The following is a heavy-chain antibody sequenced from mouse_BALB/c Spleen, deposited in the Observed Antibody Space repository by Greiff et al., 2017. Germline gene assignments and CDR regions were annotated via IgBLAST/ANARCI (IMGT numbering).Heavy chain of an antibody. J-gene: IGHJ2*01. CDR3: EGRDYDWDLDY. D-gene: IGHD2-4*01. V-gene: IGHV1-61*01. CDR1: GYTFTSYW. CDR2: IDPSDSET. Sequence: QVQLQQPGPELVRPGASVKLSCKASGYTFTSYWMNWVKQRPGQGLEWIGMIDPSDSETHYNQMFKDKATLTVDKSSSTAYMQLSSLTSEDSAVYYSEGRDYDWDLDYWGQGTTLTVSS.